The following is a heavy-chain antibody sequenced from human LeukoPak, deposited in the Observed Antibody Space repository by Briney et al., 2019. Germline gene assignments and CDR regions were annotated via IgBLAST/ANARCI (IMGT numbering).Heavy chain of an antibody. D-gene: IGHD2-21*02. Sequence: ASVQVSCKASGGTFSSYAISWVRQAPGQGLEWMGGIIPIFGTANYAQKFQGRVTITADESTSTAYMELSSLRSEDTAVYYCESGLYCGGDCFRANAFDIWGQGTMVTVSS. CDR3: ESGLYCGGDCFRANAFDI. V-gene: IGHV1-69*13. CDR2: IIPIFGTA. CDR1: GGTFSSYA. J-gene: IGHJ3*02.